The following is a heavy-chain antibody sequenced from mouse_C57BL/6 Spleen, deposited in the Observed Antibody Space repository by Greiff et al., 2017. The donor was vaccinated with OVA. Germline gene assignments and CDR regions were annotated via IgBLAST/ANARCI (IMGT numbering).Heavy chain of an antibody. CDR3: ARGGKLGQAY. V-gene: IGHV1-69*01. D-gene: IGHD3-3*01. CDR1: GYTFTSYW. J-gene: IGHJ3*01. Sequence: QVQLQQPGAELVMPGASVKLSCKASGYTFTSYWMHWVKQRPGQGLEWIGEIAPSDSYTNYNQKFKGKSTLTVDKSSSTAYMQLGSLTSEDSAVYYCARGGKLGQAYWGQGTLVTVSA. CDR2: IAPSDSYT.